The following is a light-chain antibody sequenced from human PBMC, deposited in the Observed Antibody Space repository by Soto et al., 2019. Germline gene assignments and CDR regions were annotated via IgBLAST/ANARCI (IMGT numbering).Light chain of an antibody. V-gene: IGKV1-33*01. CDR1: QDIRNF. Sequence: DIQMTQSRSSLSASVGDRVTITCQASQDIRNFLNWYQQKPGKAPKLLISDASSLEAGVPQRFSGSGFGTDFTLAISSLQAEDFATYFCQQHLDLSPTFGPGTRLEIK. J-gene: IGKJ5*01. CDR3: QQHLDLSPT. CDR2: DAS.